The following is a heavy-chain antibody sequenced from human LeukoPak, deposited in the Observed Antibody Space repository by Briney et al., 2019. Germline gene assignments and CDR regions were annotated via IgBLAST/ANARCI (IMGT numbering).Heavy chain of an antibody. Sequence: PSETLSLTCTVSGGSISSGDYYWSWIRQPPGKGLEWIGYIYYSGSTYYNPSLKSRVTISVDTSKNQFSLKLSSVTAADTAVYYCARDGYGGKSHHWYFDLWGRGTLVTVSS. J-gene: IGHJ2*01. CDR3: ARDGYGGKSHHWYFDL. CDR1: GGSISSGDYY. D-gene: IGHD4-23*01. V-gene: IGHV4-30-4*01. CDR2: IYYSGST.